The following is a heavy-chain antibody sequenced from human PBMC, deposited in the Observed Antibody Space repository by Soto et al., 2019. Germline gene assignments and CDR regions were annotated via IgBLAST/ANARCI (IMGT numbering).Heavy chain of an antibody. CDR1: GFTFSNYN. CDR3: ARDGPNDAFDI. CDR2: VSSSSAYI. J-gene: IGHJ3*02. Sequence: EVQLVESGGGLVKPGGSLRLSCAASGFTFSNYNMNWVRQAPGKGLEWVSSVSSSSAYIYYADSLKGRFTISRDNAKNSLYLQMNSLRVEDTAVYYCARDGPNDAFDIWGQGTMVTVSS. V-gene: IGHV3-21*01. D-gene: IGHD7-27*01.